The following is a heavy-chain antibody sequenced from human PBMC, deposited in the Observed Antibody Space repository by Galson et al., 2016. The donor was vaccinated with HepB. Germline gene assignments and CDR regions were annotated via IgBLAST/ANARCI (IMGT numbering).Heavy chain of an antibody. Sequence: SLRLSCAASGFTFSSYDMHWVRQATGKGLEWVSTINITGDTYYPGSVKGRFTISRENAKNSLYLQMNSLRAEDTAVYYCVRRYGSGSYYKRSFYGMDVWGQGTTVTVSS. CDR1: GFTFSSYD. J-gene: IGHJ6*02. CDR3: VRRYGSGSYYKRSFYGMDV. V-gene: IGHV3-13*01. CDR2: INITGDT. D-gene: IGHD3-10*01.